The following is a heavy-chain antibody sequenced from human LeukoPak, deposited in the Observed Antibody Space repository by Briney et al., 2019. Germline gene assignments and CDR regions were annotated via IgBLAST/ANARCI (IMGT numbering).Heavy chain of an antibody. D-gene: IGHD6-19*01. CDR3: ARDCAEQWLVPSVCFVP. CDR1: GFTFSSYG. V-gene: IGHV3-33*01. J-gene: IGHJ5*02. Sequence: GSLRLPCSAFGFTFSSYGNHWGRQDPRKGLEGGAVIWYDGSNKYYADSETRRFTISRDNSKNTLYLQMNSLRAEDTGVYHCARDCAEQWLVPSVCFVPWGGGTLVTVPS. CDR2: IWYDGSNK.